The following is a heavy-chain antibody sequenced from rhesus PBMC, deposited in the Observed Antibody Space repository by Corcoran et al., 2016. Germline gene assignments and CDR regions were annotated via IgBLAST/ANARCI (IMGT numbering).Heavy chain of an antibody. CDR3: ARGVVWGDYRFDY. CDR2: VYSNSESH. J-gene: IGHJ4*01. D-gene: IGHD3-34*01. Sequence: QVQLQESGPGVVKPSETLSLTCAVSGGTIRSGYYYWSWIRPPPGPGLEWIGGVYSNSESHNYNPSLKRRVTISKDTSKNQFSLKLSSVTATDTAVYYCARGVVWGDYRFDYWGQGVLVTVSS. V-gene: IGHV4S12*01. CDR1: GGTIRSGYYY.